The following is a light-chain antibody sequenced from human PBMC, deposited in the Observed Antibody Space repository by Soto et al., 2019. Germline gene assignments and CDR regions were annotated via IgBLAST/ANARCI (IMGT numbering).Light chain of an antibody. J-gene: IGLJ1*01. Sequence: QSALTQPRSVSGSPRQSVTISCTGTSSDVGGYNFASWYQQHPGKVPKLMVFDVNKRPSGVPDRFSGSKSGNTASLTISGLQAEDEADFYCCSYAGGSSPYVFGTGTKVTVL. CDR3: CSYAGGSSPYV. CDR2: DVN. V-gene: IGLV2-11*02. CDR1: SSDVGGYNF.